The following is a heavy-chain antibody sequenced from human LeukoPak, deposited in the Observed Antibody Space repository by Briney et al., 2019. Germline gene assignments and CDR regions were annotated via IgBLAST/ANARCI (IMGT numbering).Heavy chain of an antibody. J-gene: IGHJ4*02. Sequence: RASVKVSCKASGYTFTGYYMHWVRQAPGQGLEWMGWINPNSGGTNYAQKFQGRVTMTRDTSISTAYMELSRLRPDDTAVYSCARETTVTHDIGYWGQGTLVTVSS. CDR1: GYTFTGYY. D-gene: IGHD4-17*01. CDR2: INPNSGGT. CDR3: ARETTVTHDIGY. V-gene: IGHV1-2*02.